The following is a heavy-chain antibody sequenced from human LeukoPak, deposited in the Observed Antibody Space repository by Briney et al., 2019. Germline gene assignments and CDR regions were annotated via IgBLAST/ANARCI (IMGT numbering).Heavy chain of an antibody. CDR1: GGTFISYA. J-gene: IGHJ3*02. Sequence: SVKVSSTASGGTFISYAISWVRQAPGQGLEWMGRIIPIFGTANYAQKFQGRVTITTDESTSTAYMELSSLRSEDTAVYYCARVIKPRFLEWAHAFDIWGQGTMVTVSS. V-gene: IGHV1-69*05. D-gene: IGHD3-3*01. CDR2: IIPIFGTA. CDR3: ARVIKPRFLEWAHAFDI.